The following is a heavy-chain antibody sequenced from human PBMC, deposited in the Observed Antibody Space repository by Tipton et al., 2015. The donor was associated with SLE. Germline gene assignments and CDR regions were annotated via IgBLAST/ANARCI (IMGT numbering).Heavy chain of an antibody. Sequence: TLSLTCTVSGGPIKNYHWSWIRQPPGKGLEWIGYIYYSGSTNYNPSLKSRVTMSVDTSKNQFSLKVSSVTAADTAVYYCARRPLDSGYIGGMDVWGQGTTVTVS. CDR2: IYYSGST. CDR1: GGPIKNYH. J-gene: IGHJ6*02. V-gene: IGHV4-59*08. CDR3: ARRPLDSGYIGGMDV. D-gene: IGHD5-18*01.